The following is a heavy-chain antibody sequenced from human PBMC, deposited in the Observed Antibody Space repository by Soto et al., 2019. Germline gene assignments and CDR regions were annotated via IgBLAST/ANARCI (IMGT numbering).Heavy chain of an antibody. CDR3: ARDHIVSDGAKDC. D-gene: IGHD6-13*01. V-gene: IGHV3-48*02. CDR2: ITTSGSAI. J-gene: IGHJ4*02. CDR1: GFTFSSYN. Sequence: GGSLRLSCAASGFTFSSYNMNWVRQAPGKGLEWVAYITTSGSAIFYADSVRGRFTISRDNAKNSLFLQMNSLRDDDTAVYFCARDHIVSDGAKDCWGQGTLVTVSS.